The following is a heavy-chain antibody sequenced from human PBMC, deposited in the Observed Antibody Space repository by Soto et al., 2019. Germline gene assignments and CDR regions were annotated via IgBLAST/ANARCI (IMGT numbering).Heavy chain of an antibody. J-gene: IGHJ4*02. CDR3: ARDKLSSGWSN. CDR1: GGSISSYY. D-gene: IGHD6-19*01. CDR2: IYYSGST. V-gene: IGHV4-59*01. Sequence: TSETLSLSCTVSGGSISSYYWSWIRQPPGKGLEWIGYIYYSGSTNYNPSLKSRVTISVDTSKNQFSLKLSSVTAADTAVYYCARDKLSSGWSNWGQGTLVTVSS.